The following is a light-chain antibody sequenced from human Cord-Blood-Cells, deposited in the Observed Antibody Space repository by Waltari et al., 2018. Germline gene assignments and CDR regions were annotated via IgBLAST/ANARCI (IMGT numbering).Light chain of an antibody. Sequence: QSALTQPASVSGSPGQSITISCTGTSSDVGGCNYVSWYQQHPGKAHKLMIYDVSKRPSGVSNRFSGSKSGTTASLTISELQAEDEADYYCSSYTSSSNWVFGGGTKLTVL. J-gene: IGLJ3*02. CDR1: SSDVGGCNY. CDR2: DVS. V-gene: IGLV2-14*01. CDR3: SSYTSSSNWV.